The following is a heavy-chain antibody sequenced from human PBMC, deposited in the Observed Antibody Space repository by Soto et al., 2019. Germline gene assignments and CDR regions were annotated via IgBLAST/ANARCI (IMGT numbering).Heavy chain of an antibody. CDR2: ISYDGSNK. D-gene: IGHD4-17*01. Sequence: GGSLRLSCAASGFTFSSYAMHWVRQAPGKGLEWVAVISYDGSNKYYADSVKGRFTISRDNSKNTLYLQMNSLRAEDTAVYYCAQQHDYGDIHAFDIWGQGTMVTVSS. CDR3: AQQHDYGDIHAFDI. V-gene: IGHV3-30-3*01. CDR1: GFTFSSYA. J-gene: IGHJ3*02.